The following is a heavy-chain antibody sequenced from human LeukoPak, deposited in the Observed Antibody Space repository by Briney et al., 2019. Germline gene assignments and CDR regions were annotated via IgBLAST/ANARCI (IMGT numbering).Heavy chain of an antibody. CDR1: GFTPSSYW. CDR3: ARVRGTRYFDF. Sequence: PGGSLRLSCAASGFTPSSYWMSWVRQAPGKGLEWVANIKQDGSEKYYVDSVKGRFTVSRDDAKNSLYLQMNSLRAEDTAVYYCARVRGTRYFDFWGQGTLVTVSS. D-gene: IGHD3-16*01. J-gene: IGHJ4*02. V-gene: IGHV3-7*01. CDR2: IKQDGSEK.